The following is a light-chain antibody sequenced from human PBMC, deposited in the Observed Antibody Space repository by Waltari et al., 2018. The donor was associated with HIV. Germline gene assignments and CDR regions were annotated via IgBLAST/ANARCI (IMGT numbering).Light chain of an antibody. CDR1: ALPKQY. J-gene: IGLJ2*01. V-gene: IGLV3-25*03. Sequence: SYELTQPPSVSVSPGQTARITCSGDALPKQYAYWYQEKPGQAPVLVIYNDSERPSGIPERFSGSRSGTTVTLTISGVQAEDDADYYCQSADSSGTYVVFGGGTKLTVL. CDR2: NDS. CDR3: QSADSSGTYVV.